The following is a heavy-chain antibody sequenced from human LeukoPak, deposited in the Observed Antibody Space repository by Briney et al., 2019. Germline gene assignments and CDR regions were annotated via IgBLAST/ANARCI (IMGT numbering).Heavy chain of an antibody. CDR3: ARSYCGGGDCYSQGYYSYHMDV. J-gene: IGHJ6*03. D-gene: IGHD2-21*02. Sequence: ASVKVSCKASGGTFSSYAISWVRQAPGQGLEWMGWINPNSGGTNYAQKFQGRVTMTRDTTSSTAYMELNSLRSDDTAVYYCARSYCGGGDCYSQGYYSYHMDVWGKGTTVTISS. CDR1: GGTFSSYA. V-gene: IGHV1-2*02. CDR2: INPNSGGT.